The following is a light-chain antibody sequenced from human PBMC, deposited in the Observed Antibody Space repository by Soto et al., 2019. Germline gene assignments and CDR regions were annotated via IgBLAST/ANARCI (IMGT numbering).Light chain of an antibody. V-gene: IGLV2-8*01. CDR1: SSDVGGYKY. CDR2: EIN. Sequence: QSVLSQPPSAAGSPGQSVTISCTGTSSDVGGYKYVSWYQQHPGKAPKIIIYEINIRSSGVPDRFWGSKSGNTASLTISGLQAEDEAEYYCCSYAGTHYVFGTGTKVTVL. CDR3: CSYAGTHYV. J-gene: IGLJ1*01.